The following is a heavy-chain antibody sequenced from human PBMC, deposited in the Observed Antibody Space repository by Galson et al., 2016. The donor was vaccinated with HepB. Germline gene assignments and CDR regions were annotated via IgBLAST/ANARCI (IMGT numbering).Heavy chain of an antibody. J-gene: IGHJ4*02. CDR1: GFTFSSYG. D-gene: IGHD3-10*01. V-gene: IGHV3-33*01. CDR3: ASLGSLGSFSRGLY. Sequence: SLRLSCAASGFTFSSYGMHWVRQAPGKGLEWVAVTWYDGSNEYYAESVKGRFTISRDNSKNTLYLQMNSLRAEDTAVYYCASLGSLGSFSRGLYWGQGTLVTVSS. CDR2: TWYDGSNE.